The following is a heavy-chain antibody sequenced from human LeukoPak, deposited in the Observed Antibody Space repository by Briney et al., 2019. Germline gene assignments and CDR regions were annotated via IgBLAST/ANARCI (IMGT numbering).Heavy chain of an antibody. CDR3: ARGSPVNRDYYYYYMDV. Sequence: SETLSLTCAVYGGSSSGYYWSWIRQPPGKGLEWIGEINHSGSTNYDPSLKSRVTISVDTSKNQFSLKLSSVTAADTAVYYCARGSPVNRDYYYYYMDVWGKGTTVTVSS. V-gene: IGHV4-34*01. CDR1: GGSSSGYY. D-gene: IGHD2/OR15-2a*01. J-gene: IGHJ6*03. CDR2: INHSGST.